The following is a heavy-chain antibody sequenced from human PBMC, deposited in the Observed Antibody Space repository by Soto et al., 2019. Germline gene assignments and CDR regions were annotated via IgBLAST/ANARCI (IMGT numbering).Heavy chain of an antibody. CDR1: AFTFSDYY. Sequence: GGSLRLSCTASAFTFSDYYMNWIRQAPGKGPEWVSYISSSGATIYYADSVKGRFTISRDNAKNTLYLQMNSLRAEDTAVYYCARSSTFGDLAYWGQGTLVTVSS. CDR3: ARSSTFGDLAY. J-gene: IGHJ4*02. V-gene: IGHV3-11*04. CDR2: ISSSGATI. D-gene: IGHD2-21*01.